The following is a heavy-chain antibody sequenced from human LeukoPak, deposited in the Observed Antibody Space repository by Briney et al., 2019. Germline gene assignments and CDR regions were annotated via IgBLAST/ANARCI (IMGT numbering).Heavy chain of an antibody. Sequence: NPSETLSLTCTVSGGSISSYYWSWIRQPPGKGLEWIGYIYYSGSTNYNPSLKSRVTISVDTSKNQFSLKLSSVTAADTAAYYCASGAYCTNGVCWPFDYWGQGTLVTVSS. CDR3: ASGAYCTNGVCWPFDY. J-gene: IGHJ4*02. CDR2: IYYSGST. D-gene: IGHD2-8*01. CDR1: GGSISSYY. V-gene: IGHV4-59*01.